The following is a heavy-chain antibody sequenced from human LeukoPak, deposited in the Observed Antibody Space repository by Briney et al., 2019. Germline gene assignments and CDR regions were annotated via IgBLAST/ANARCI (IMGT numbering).Heavy chain of an antibody. V-gene: IGHV3-30-3*01. Sequence: SGGSLRLSCAASGFIFSRHNMHWVRQAPGKGLQWVALISYDGSNEYFADSVKGRFTISRDNSSNTLSLQVNSLRLEDTAVYYCVRSSAAARYYSDYWGEG. CDR3: VRSSAAARYYSDY. CDR2: ISYDGSNE. J-gene: IGHJ4*01. D-gene: IGHD6-13*01. CDR1: GFIFSRHN.